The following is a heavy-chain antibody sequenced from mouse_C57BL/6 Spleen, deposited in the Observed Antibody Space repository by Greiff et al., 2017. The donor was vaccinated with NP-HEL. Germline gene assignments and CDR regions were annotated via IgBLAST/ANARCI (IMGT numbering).Heavy chain of an antibody. J-gene: IGHJ3*01. Sequence: VQLQQPGAELVRPGSSVKLSCKASGYTFTSYWMHWVKQRPIQGLEWIGNIDPSDSETHYNQKFKDKATLTVDKSSSTAYMQLSSLTSEDSAVYYCARPQTAQATSAWFAYWGQGTLVTVSA. CDR2: IDPSDSET. CDR3: ARPQTAQATSAWFAY. D-gene: IGHD3-2*02. CDR1: GYTFTSYW. V-gene: IGHV1-52*01.